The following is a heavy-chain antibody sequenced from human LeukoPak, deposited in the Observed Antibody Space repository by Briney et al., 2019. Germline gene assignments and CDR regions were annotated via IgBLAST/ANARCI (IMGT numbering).Heavy chain of an antibody. Sequence: SETLSLTCTVSGGSISSYYWSWIRQPPGKGLEWIGYFYHSGSTNYNPSLKSRVTISVDTSKNHFSLKLSSVAAADTAVYYCARGQWLPVFDFWGQGTLVTVSS. CDR3: ARGQWLPVFDF. J-gene: IGHJ4*02. CDR1: GGSISSYY. CDR2: FYHSGST. D-gene: IGHD3-22*01. V-gene: IGHV4-59*01.